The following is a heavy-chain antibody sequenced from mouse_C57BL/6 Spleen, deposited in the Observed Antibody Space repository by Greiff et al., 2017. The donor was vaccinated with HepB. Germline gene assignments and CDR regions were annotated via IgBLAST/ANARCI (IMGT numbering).Heavy chain of an antibody. Sequence: EVKLVESGGGLVQPGGSLKLSCAASGFTFSDYYMYWVRQTPEKRLEWVAYISNGGGSTYYPDTVKGRVTITEDNSKNTLYLQMSRLKSEDTAMDFCARHPIYYDYDAGYFDVWGTGTTVTVSS. CDR3: ARHPIYYDYDAGYFDV. CDR2: ISNGGGST. CDR1: GFTFSDYY. D-gene: IGHD2-4*01. V-gene: IGHV5-12*01. J-gene: IGHJ1*03.